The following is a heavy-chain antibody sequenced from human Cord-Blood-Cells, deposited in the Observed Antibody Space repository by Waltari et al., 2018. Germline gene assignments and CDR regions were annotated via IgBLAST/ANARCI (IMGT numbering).Heavy chain of an antibody. CDR2: INHSGST. CDR1: GGSFSGYY. J-gene: IGHJ4*02. Sequence: QVQLQQWGAGLLKPSETLSLTCAVSGGSFSGYYWSWIRQPPGKGLEWIGEINHSGSTNYNPSLKSRVTISVDTSKNQFSLKLSSVTAADTAVYYCARHKTNFDYWGQGTLVTVSS. V-gene: IGHV4-34*01. CDR3: ARHKTNFDY.